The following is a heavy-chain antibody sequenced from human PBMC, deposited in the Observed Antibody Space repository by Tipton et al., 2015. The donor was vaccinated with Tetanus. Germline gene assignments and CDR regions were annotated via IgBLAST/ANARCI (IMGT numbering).Heavy chain of an antibody. J-gene: IGHJ4*02. V-gene: IGHV3-53*01. CDR3: ARGRGDCTCPYD. CDR1: GFTFSGFTFTNAW. D-gene: IGHD2-8*01. CDR2: MQSDGQR. Sequence: SLRLSCAASGFTFSGFTFTNAWMSWVRQAPGKGLEWVSLMQSDGQRYYAESVEGRFTISRDNSKNILYLQMNSLRVEDTAMFYCARGRGDCTCPYDWGQGTLVTVSS.